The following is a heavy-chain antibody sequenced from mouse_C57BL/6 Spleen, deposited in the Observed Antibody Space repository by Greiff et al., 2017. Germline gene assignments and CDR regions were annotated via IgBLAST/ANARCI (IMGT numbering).Heavy chain of an antibody. V-gene: IGHV1-61*01. CDR3: ARGLRLRYFDY. CDR1: GYTFTSYW. Sequence: QVQLQQPGAELVRPGSSVKLSCKASGYTFTSYWMEWVKQRPGQGLEWIGNIYPSDSETHYNQKFKDKATLTVDKSSSTAYMQLSSLTSEDSAVYYCARGLRLRYFDYWGQGTTLTVSS. CDR2: IYPSDSET. J-gene: IGHJ2*01. D-gene: IGHD3-2*02.